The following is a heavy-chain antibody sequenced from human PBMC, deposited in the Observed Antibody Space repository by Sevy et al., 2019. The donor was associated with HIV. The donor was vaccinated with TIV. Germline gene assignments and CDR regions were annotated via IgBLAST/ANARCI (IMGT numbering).Heavy chain of an antibody. CDR3: AKDTDYYDSSGYYYVDY. CDR2: ISGSGGST. V-gene: IGHV3-23*01. D-gene: IGHD3-22*01. Sequence: GGSLRLSCAASGFTFSSYAMIWVRQAPGKGLEWVSAISGSGGSTYYADSVKGRFTISRDNSKNTLYLQMNSLRAEDTAVYYCAKDTDYYDSSGYYYVDYWGQGTLVTVSS. J-gene: IGHJ4*02. CDR1: GFTFSSYA.